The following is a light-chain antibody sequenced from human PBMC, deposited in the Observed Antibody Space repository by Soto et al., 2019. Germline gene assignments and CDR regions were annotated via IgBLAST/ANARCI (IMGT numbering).Light chain of an antibody. J-gene: IGKJ4*01. CDR3: QQYGDWPLT. V-gene: IGKV3-15*01. CDR1: QSVGNN. CDR2: ATS. Sequence: EIVVTQSPATLSVSPGERATLSCRASQSVGNNFAWYQQKPGQAPRLLIFATSTRATGVPARVSGSGSGTEFTLTISSLQSEDFEVYYCQQYGDWPLTFGGGVKVEIE.